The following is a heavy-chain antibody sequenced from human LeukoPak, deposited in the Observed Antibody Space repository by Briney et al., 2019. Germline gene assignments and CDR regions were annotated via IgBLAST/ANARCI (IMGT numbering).Heavy chain of an antibody. CDR1: GYTFTGYY. D-gene: IGHD3-22*01. CDR3: ARVLSHYDGSLDY. J-gene: IGHJ4*02. V-gene: IGHV1-2*02. Sequence: ASVKVSCKASGYTFTGYYMHWVRQAPGQGLEWMGWINPNSGGTNYAQKFQGRVTMTRDTSISTAYMELSRLRSDDTAVYYCARVLSHYDGSLDYWGQGALVTVSS. CDR2: INPNSGGT.